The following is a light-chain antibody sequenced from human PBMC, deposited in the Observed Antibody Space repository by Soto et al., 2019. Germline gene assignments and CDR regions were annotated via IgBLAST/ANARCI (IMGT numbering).Light chain of an antibody. J-gene: IGLJ1*01. CDR1: SSDVGGRYNY. CDR3: SSYTSSSTLYV. CDR2: DVS. V-gene: IGLV2-14*01. Sequence: QSVLTQPRSVSGSPGQSVTISCTGTSSDVGGRYNYVSWYQQHPGKAPKLMIYDVSNRPSGVSNRFSGSKSGNTASLTISGLQAEDEADYYCSSYTSSSTLYVFGTGTKVTVL.